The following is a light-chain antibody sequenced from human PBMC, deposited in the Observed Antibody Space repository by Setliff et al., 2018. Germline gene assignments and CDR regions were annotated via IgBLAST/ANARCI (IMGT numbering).Light chain of an antibody. CDR3: QQSYRTPS. CDR1: QSISSY. V-gene: IGKV1-39*01. J-gene: IGKJ4*01. CDR2: AAS. Sequence: DIQMTQSPSSLSASVGDRVTITCRASQSISSYLNWYQQKPGKAPKLLIYAASSLQSGVPSRFSGSGSGTDFTLTISSLQPEDFATYYCQQSYRTPSFGGGTK.